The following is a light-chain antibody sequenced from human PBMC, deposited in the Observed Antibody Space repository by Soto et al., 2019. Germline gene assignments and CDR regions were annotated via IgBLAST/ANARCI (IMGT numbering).Light chain of an antibody. V-gene: IGKV3-15*01. CDR3: QQYNKWPIT. Sequence: EIVMTQSPATLSVSPGERATLSCRASQSVSSNLAWYQQKPGQAPRLLIYGASTRATGIPARFSGSASGTEFTRTSSSLQSEYFAVYYCQQYNKWPITFGPGTKVDIQ. J-gene: IGKJ3*01. CDR1: QSVSSN. CDR2: GAS.